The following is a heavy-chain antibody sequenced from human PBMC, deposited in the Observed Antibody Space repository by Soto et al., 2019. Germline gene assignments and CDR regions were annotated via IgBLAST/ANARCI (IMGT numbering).Heavy chain of an antibody. J-gene: IGHJ6*02. CDR3: ALAPRIAAAGSYYYYGMDV. CDR2: IIPILGIA. D-gene: IGHD6-13*01. V-gene: IGHV1-69*02. CDR1: GGTFSSYT. Sequence: QVQLVQPGAEVKKPGSSVKVSCKASGGTFSSYTISWVRQAPGQGLEWMGRIIPILGIANYAQKFQGRVTITADKSTSTAYMELSSLRYEDTAVYYCALAPRIAAAGSYYYYGMDVWGQGTTVTVSS.